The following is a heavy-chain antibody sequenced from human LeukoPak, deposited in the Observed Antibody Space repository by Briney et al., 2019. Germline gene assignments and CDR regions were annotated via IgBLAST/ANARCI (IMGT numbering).Heavy chain of an antibody. CDR2: TYYSGST. V-gene: IGHV4-59*01. D-gene: IGHD1-14*01. CDR3: ARDNRIAAPAGSAFDI. J-gene: IGHJ3*02. Sequence: SETLSLTCTVSGGSISSYYWSWIRQPPGKGLEWIGYTYYSGSTNYNPSLKSRVTISVDTSKNQFSLKLSSVTAADTAVYYCARDNRIAAPAGSAFDIWGQGTMVTVSS. CDR1: GGSISSYY.